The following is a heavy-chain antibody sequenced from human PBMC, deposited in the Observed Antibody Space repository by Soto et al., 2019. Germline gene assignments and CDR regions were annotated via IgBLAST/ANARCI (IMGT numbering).Heavy chain of an antibody. CDR3: AGSYGDYGPRRDY. D-gene: IGHD4-17*01. J-gene: IGHJ4*02. CDR2: IIPILGIA. Sequence: SVKVSCKASGGTFSSYTISWVRQAPGQGLEWMGRIIPILGIANYTQKFQGRVTITADKSTSTAYMELSSLRSEDTAVYYCAGSYGDYGPRRDYWGQRSLVTSPQ. V-gene: IGHV1-69*02. CDR1: GGTFSSYT.